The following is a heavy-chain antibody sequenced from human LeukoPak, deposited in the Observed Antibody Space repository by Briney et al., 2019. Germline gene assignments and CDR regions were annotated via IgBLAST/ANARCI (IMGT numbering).Heavy chain of an antibody. CDR3: ARATYYYDGSGYSTFDY. J-gene: IGHJ4*02. CDR1: GYTLTELS. V-gene: IGHV1-24*01. D-gene: IGHD3-22*01. CDR2: FDPEDGET. Sequence: VASVKVSCKVSGYTLTELSMHWVRQAPGKGLEWMGGFDPEDGETIYAQKFQGRVTMTEDTSTDTAYMELSSLRSEDTAVYYCARATYYYDGSGYSTFDYWGQGTLVTVSS.